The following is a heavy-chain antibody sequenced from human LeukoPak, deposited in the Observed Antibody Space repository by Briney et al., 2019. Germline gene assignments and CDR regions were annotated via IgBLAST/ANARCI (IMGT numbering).Heavy chain of an antibody. J-gene: IGHJ5*02. V-gene: IGHV4-4*07. CDR3: AREDPYDFWSGYYLFDP. CDR2: IYTSGST. D-gene: IGHD3-3*01. CDR1: GDSISSYY. Sequence: SETLSLTCTVSGDSISSYYWSWIRQPAGKGLEWIGRIYTSGSTNYNPSLKSRVTMSVDTSKNQFSLKLSSVTAADTAVYYCAREDPYDFWSGYYLFDPWGQGTLVTVSS.